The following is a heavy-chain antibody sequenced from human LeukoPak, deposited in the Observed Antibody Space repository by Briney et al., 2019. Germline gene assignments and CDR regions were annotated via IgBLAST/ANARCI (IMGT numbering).Heavy chain of an antibody. CDR1: GGSFSGYY. J-gene: IGHJ3*02. CDR3: ARHSRSGYSGYENAFDI. D-gene: IGHD5-12*01. CDR2: IYYSGST. V-gene: IGHV4-34*01. Sequence: KPSETLSLTCAVHGGSFSGYYWSWIRQPPGKGLEWIGSIYYSGSTYYTPSLKSRVTISVDTSKNQFSLKLSSVTAADTAVYYCARHSRSGYSGYENAFDIWGQGTMVTVSS.